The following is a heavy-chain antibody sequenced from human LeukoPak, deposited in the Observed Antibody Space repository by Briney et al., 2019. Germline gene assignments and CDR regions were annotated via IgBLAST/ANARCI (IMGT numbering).Heavy chain of an antibody. Sequence: PGGSLRLSCAASGFTFSTYSMTWVRQAPGKGLEWVASISSSSSYIYYADSVEGRFTISRDNARNSLYLQMNSLRAEDTAVYYCARASFEYWGQGTLVTVSS. J-gene: IGHJ4*02. CDR3: ARASFEY. CDR1: GFTFSTYS. CDR2: ISSSSSYI. V-gene: IGHV3-21*01. D-gene: IGHD2/OR15-2a*01.